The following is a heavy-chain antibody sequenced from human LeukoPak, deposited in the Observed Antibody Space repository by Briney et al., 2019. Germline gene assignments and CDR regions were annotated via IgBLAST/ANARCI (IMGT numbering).Heavy chain of an antibody. V-gene: IGHV3-11*04. CDR2: ISRSGSSI. CDR3: ASTPSYSSSWSGIDY. Sequence: GGSLRLSCAASGFTFSDYYMTWIRPAPGKGLGWVSYISRSGSSISYADSVKGRFTISRDNAKHALYLQMNSLRPEDTAVYYCASTPSYSSSWSGIDYWGQGTLVTVSS. J-gene: IGHJ4*02. CDR1: GFTFSDYY. D-gene: IGHD6-13*01.